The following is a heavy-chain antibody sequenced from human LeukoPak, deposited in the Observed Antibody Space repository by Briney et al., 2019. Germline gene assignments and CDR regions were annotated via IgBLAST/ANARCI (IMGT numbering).Heavy chain of an antibody. V-gene: IGHV4-59*01. CDR1: GGSFSGYY. J-gene: IGHJ6*02. Sequence: SETLSLTCAVYGGSFSGYYWSWIRQPPGKGLEWIGYIYYSGSTNYNPSLKSRVTISVDTSKNQFSLKLSSVTAADTAVYYCARVAVDGMDVWGQGTTVTVSS. CDR2: IYYSGST. CDR3: ARVAVDGMDV.